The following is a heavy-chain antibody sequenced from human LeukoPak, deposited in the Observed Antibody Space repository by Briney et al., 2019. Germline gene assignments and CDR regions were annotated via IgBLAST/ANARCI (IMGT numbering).Heavy chain of an antibody. CDR2: IYYSGST. CDR1: GGSVSSGSHY. J-gene: IGHJ3*02. Sequence: SETLSLTCTVSGGSVSSGSHYWSWIRQPPGKGLEWIGYIYYSGSTNYNPSLKSRVTISVDTSKNQFSLKLSSVTAADTAVYYCARSEGDAFDIWGQGTMVTVSS. V-gene: IGHV4-61*01. CDR3: ARSEGDAFDI.